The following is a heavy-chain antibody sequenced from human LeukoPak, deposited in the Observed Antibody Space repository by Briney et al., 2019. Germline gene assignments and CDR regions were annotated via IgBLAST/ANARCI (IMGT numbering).Heavy chain of an antibody. CDR1: GFTFSAYA. D-gene: IGHD3-9*01. CDR3: AKCPIDFDWLFWFDP. Sequence: PGGSLRLSCTASGFTFSAYAMMWVRQAPGKGPEWVSAIRGGGGSAFYADSVKGRFTISRDNSKNTLYLQMNSLRAEDTAVYYCAKCPIDFDWLFWFDPWGQGTLVTVSS. J-gene: IGHJ5*02. CDR2: IRGGGGSA. V-gene: IGHV3-23*01.